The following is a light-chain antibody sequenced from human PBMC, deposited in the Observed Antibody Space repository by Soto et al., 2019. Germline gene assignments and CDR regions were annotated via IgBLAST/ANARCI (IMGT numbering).Light chain of an antibody. CDR2: EVR. CDR3: CSYTSSGTYV. J-gene: IGLJ1*01. V-gene: IGLV2-18*02. Sequence: QSALTQPPSVSGSPGQSVTISCTGSSSDVGSYNRVSWYQQPPGTAPQLMIYEVRNRPSGVPDRFSGSKSGDTTSLTISGLQAEDEADYYCCSYTSSGTYVFGTGTKLTVL. CDR1: SSDVGSYNR.